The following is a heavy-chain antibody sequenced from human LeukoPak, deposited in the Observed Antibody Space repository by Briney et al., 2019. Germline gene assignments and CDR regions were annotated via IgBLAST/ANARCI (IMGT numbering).Heavy chain of an antibody. J-gene: IGHJ6*03. CDR3: ARGYYDFWSGYPLKYYYYYYYMDV. V-gene: IGHV4-34*01. Sequence: PSETLSLTCAVYGGSFSGYYWSWIRQPPGKGLEWIGEINHSGSTNYNPSLKSRVTISVDTSKNQFSLKLSSVTAADTAVYYCARGYYDFWSGYPLKYYYYYYYMDVWGKGTTVTVSS. CDR2: INHSGST. CDR1: GGSFSGYY. D-gene: IGHD3-3*01.